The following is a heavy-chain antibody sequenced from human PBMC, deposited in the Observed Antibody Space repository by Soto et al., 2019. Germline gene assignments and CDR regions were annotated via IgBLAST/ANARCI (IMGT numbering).Heavy chain of an antibody. J-gene: IGHJ4*02. CDR2: IYWDDDK. V-gene: IGHV2-5*02. CDR1: GFSLSTSGVG. CDR3: GHSWYCSGGSCYYTYYFDY. D-gene: IGHD2-15*01. Sequence: QITLKESGPTLVKPTQTLTLTCTFSGFSLSTSGVGVGWIRQPPGKALEWLALIYWDDDKRYSPSLKSRLTITKDTSKSQVVLTMTIMDPVDTATYYCGHSWYCSGGSCYYTYYFDYWGQGTLVTVSS.